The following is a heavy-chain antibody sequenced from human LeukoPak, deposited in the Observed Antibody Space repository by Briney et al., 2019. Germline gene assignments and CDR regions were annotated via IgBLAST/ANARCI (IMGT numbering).Heavy chain of an antibody. Sequence: RTGGSLRLSCAASGFTFDDYAMHWVRQAPGKGLEWVSGITSGANTYYADSVKGRFTISRDNSENTLNLQMNSLRAEDTAIYYCAKARAGDITAAFNYWGQGTLVTVSS. CDR1: GFTFDDYA. J-gene: IGHJ4*02. CDR3: AKARAGDITAAFNY. CDR2: ITSGANT. V-gene: IGHV3-23*01. D-gene: IGHD6-13*01.